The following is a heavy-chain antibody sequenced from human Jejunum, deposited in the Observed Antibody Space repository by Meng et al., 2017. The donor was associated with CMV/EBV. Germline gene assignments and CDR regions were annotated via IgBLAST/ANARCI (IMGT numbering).Heavy chain of an antibody. V-gene: IGHV3-7*01. CDR1: FSFSRNW. Sequence: FSFSRNWMTWVRQAPGKGLEWVANITEDGGEIYYVDSLKGRFTISRDNAKNSLYLQMNSLRAEDSAVYYCARITTFGTGLHGMDVWGQGTTVTVSS. J-gene: IGHJ6*02. CDR3: ARITTFGTGLHGMDV. CDR2: ITEDGGEI. D-gene: IGHD3-3*01.